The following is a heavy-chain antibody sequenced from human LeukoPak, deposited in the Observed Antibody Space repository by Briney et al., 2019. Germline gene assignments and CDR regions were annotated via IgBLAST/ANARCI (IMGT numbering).Heavy chain of an antibody. CDR3: ARDYYDSSGYYYAAFDI. CDR2: ISSSGSTI. Sequence: GGSLRLSCAASGFTFSSYEMNWVRQAPGKGLEWVSYISSSGSTIYYADSVKGRFTISRDNAKNSLYLQMNSLRAEDTAVYYCARDYYDSSGYYYAAFDIWGQGTMVTVSS. J-gene: IGHJ3*02. V-gene: IGHV3-48*03. CDR1: GFTFSSYE. D-gene: IGHD3-22*01.